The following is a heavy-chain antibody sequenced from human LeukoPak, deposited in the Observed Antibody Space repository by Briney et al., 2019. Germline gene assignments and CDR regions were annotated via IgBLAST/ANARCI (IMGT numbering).Heavy chain of an antibody. V-gene: IGHV4-34*01. CDR3: ATRSSTSCYRD. J-gene: IGHJ4*02. CDR2: INHSGST. D-gene: IGHD2-2*01. CDR1: GGSFSGYY. Sequence: PSETLSLTCAVYGGSFSGYYWSWIRQPPGKGLEWIGEINHSGSTNYNPSLKSRVTISVDRSKNQFSLKLSSVTAADTAVYYCATRSSTSCYRDWGQGTLVTVSS.